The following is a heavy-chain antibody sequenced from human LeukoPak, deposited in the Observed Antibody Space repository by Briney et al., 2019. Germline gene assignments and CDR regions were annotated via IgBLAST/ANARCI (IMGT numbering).Heavy chain of an antibody. D-gene: IGHD6-13*01. J-gene: IGHJ4*02. CDR1: GFTVSSNY. CDR2: IYSGGST. Sequence: GGSLRLSCAASGFTVSSNYMGWVRQAPGKGLEWVSIIYSGGSTYYADSVKGRFTISRDDSKNTLYLQMNSLSAEDTAVYYCARGSYTSSWYGVFDYWGQGTLVTVSS. CDR3: ARGSYTSSWYGVFDY. V-gene: IGHV3-53*01.